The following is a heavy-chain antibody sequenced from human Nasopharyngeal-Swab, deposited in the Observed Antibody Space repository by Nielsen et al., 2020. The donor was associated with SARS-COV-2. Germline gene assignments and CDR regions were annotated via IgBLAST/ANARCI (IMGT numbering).Heavy chain of an antibody. D-gene: IGHD1-1*01. V-gene: IGHV4-59*12. J-gene: IGHJ4*02. CDR2: VHYSGST. CDR1: GASTNTYY. CDR3: AREGYDSGDY. Sequence: SETLSLTCTVSGASTNTYYWTWIRRSPGKGLEGIGYVHYSGSTNYNPSLETRVTISVDTSKNQFSLRLTSVTAADTAVYYCAREGYDSGDYWGQGTLVTVSS.